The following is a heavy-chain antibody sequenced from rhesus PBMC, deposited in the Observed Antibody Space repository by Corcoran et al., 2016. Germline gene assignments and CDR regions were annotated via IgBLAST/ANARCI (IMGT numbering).Heavy chain of an antibody. CDR1: GYSISSGYD. CDR2: IYGNSGST. CDR3: ARGLTTAAYYFDY. D-gene: IGHD4-17*01. V-gene: IGHV4-76*01. J-gene: IGHJ4*01. Sequence: QVQLQESGPGVVKPSETLSLTCAVSGYSISSGYDWSWIRQPPGKGLEGIGYIYGNSGSTNHNPSLKNRVTISKDTSKNQFSLKLGSVTAADTAVYYCARGLTTAAYYFDYWGQGVLVTVSS.